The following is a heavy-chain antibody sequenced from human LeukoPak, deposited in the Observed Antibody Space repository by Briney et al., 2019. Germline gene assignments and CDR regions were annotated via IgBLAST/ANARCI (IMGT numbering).Heavy chain of an antibody. CDR2: INHSGST. Sequence: SETLFLTCAVYGGSFSGYYWSWIRQPPGKGLEWIGEINHSGSTNYNPSLKSRVTISVDTSKNQFSLKLSSATAADTAVYYCARGRRTMIVVKDYFDYWGQGTLVTVSS. CDR3: ARGRRTMIVVKDYFDY. D-gene: IGHD3-22*01. J-gene: IGHJ4*02. CDR1: GGSFSGYY. V-gene: IGHV4-34*01.